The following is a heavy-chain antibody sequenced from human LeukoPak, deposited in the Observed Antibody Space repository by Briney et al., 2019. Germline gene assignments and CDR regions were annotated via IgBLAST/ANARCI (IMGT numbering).Heavy chain of an antibody. Sequence: GTSVKVSCKASEFTFTSSTIQWVRQARGQRLEWIGWIVVGSGNTNYAQKFQERVIITRDMSTTTVYMELSSLRSEDTAVYYCAGTPWFGELTLDYWGQGTLVTVSS. D-gene: IGHD3-10*01. V-gene: IGHV1-58*02. CDR1: EFTFTSST. J-gene: IGHJ4*02. CDR2: IVVGSGNT. CDR3: AGTPWFGELTLDY.